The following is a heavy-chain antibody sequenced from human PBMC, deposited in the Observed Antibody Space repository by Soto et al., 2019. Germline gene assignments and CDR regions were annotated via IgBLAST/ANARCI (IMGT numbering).Heavy chain of an antibody. V-gene: IGHV4-59*01. CDR3: AREVVGATVGNWFDP. D-gene: IGHD1-26*01. CDR2: IYYSGST. J-gene: IGHJ5*02. Sequence: LSLTCTVSGGSISSYYWSWIRQPPGKGLEWIGYIYYSGSTNYNPSLKSRVTISVDTSKNQFSLKLSSVTAADTAVYYCAREVVGATVGNWFDPWGQGTLVTVSS. CDR1: GGSISSYY.